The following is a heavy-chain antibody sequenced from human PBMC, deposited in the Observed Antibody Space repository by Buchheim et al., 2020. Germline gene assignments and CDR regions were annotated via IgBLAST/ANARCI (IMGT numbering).Heavy chain of an antibody. CDR1: GYIFNNYW. CDR2: RYPGDSDT. V-gene: IGHV5-51*01. J-gene: IGHJ4*02. Sequence: EVQLVQSGAELKKPGESLKISCKGSGYIFNNYWLGWIRQKPGTGLEWIGIRYPGDSDTRYSPSFQGQVTISVDKSINTAYLQWNSLKASDTAMYYCARLSVTLDYWGQGTL. CDR3: ARLSVTLDY. D-gene: IGHD4-23*01.